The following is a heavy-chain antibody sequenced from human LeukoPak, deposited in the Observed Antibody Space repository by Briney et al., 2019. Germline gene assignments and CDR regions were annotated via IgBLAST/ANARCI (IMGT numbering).Heavy chain of an antibody. D-gene: IGHD6-6*01. CDR2: IYTSGST. CDR3: ASHGSSPEGGDYYYYMDV. CDR1: GGSISSYY. Sequence: SETLSLTCTVSGGSISSYYWSRIRQPAGKGLEWIGRIYTSGSTNYNPSLKSRVTMSVDTSKNQFSLKLSSVTAADTAVYYCASHGSSPEGGDYYYYMDVWGKGTTVTVSS. J-gene: IGHJ6*03. V-gene: IGHV4-4*07.